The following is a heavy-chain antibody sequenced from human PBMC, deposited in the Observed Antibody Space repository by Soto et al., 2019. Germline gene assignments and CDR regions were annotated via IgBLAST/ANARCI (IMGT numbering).Heavy chain of an antibody. J-gene: IGHJ5*02. D-gene: IGHD3-10*01. Sequence: PSETLSLTCAVYGGSFSGYYWSWIRQPPGKGLEWIGEINHSGSTNYNPSLKSRVTISVDTSKNQFSLKLSSATAADTAVYYCARGRYYYGSGSQLFDPWGQGTLVTVSS. V-gene: IGHV4-34*01. CDR3: ARGRYYYGSGSQLFDP. CDR2: INHSGST. CDR1: GGSFSGYY.